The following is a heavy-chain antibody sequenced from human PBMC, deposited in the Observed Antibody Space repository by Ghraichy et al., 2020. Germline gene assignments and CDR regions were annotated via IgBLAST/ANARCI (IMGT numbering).Heavy chain of an antibody. CDR2: IRTSSDI. D-gene: IGHD4-23*01. CDR3: SRDSESTGGNLIFNY. V-gene: IGHV3-48*02. Sequence: GGSLRLSCAASGFTFSNFALNWVRQAPGKGLEWISYIRTSSDIYYADSVKGRFTISRDNAKNSLYLQMNSLRDEDTALYYCSRDSESTGGNLIFNYWGQGTLVTVSS. J-gene: IGHJ4*02. CDR1: GFTFSNFA.